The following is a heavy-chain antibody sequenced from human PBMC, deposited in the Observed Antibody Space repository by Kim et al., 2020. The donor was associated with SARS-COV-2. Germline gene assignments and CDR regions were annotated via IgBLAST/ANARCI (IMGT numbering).Heavy chain of an antibody. Sequence: GGSLRLSCAASGFTFTNYAMAWVRQAPGKGLEWVSTISGNGGSTHYADSVKGRFTISRDNSKNTLYLQMNSLRAEDTAIYYCTKSPAWGQGTLVTVSS. CDR2: ISGNGGST. V-gene: IGHV3-23*01. J-gene: IGHJ5*02. CDR3: TKSPA. CDR1: GFTFTNYA.